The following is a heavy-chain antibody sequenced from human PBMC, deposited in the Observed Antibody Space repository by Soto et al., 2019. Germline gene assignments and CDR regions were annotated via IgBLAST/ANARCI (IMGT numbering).Heavy chain of an antibody. CDR1: GFTFSSYA. CDR2: IGGSGGST. D-gene: IGHD2-2*01. Sequence: GGSLRLSCAASGFTFSSYAMSWVRQAPGKGLEWVSAIGGSGGSTYYADSVKGRFTISRDNSKNTLYLQMNSLRAEDTAVYYCAKDTLEGSRYCSSTSCYAYDYYGMDVWGQGTTVTVSS. CDR3: AKDTLEGSRYCSSTSCYAYDYYGMDV. J-gene: IGHJ6*02. V-gene: IGHV3-23*01.